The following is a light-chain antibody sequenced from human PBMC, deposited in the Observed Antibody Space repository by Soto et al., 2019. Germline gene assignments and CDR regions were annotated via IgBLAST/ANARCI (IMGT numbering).Light chain of an antibody. CDR2: SNA. CDR1: SADIGAGYD. Sequence: QSVLTQPPSVSEAPGQRVTISCTGTSADIGAGYDVHWYQQLPGAAPKLLIYSNAIRPSGVPDRFSASKSGNTASLTISGLQAEDEADYYCSSYTNSDTWVFGGGTKLTVL. CDR3: SSYTNSDTWV. V-gene: IGLV1-40*01. J-gene: IGLJ3*02.